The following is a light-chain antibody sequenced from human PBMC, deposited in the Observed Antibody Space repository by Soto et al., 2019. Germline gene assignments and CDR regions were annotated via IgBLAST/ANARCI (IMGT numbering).Light chain of an antibody. CDR2: RDN. CDR1: SSDIGSNP. J-gene: IGLJ2*01. CDR3: SGWDDSIYGPV. Sequence: QSVLTQPPSASGTPGQRVAISCSGCSSDIGSNPVNWYLHLPGAAPKLLIYRDNQRPSGVPGRFSGSKSGTSSSLTISGLQSEDEADYFCSGWDDSIYGPVFGGGTKLTFL. V-gene: IGLV1-44*01.